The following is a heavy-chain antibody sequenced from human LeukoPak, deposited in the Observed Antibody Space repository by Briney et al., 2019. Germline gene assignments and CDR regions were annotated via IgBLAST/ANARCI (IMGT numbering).Heavy chain of an antibody. J-gene: IGHJ4*02. Sequence: PSETLSLTCTVSGGSISGYYWGWIRQPPGKGLEWIGYISSSGDTTHNPSLKSRVTMSVDTPKNQFSLRLSSVTPADTAVYYCARDKQPGDYWGQGTLVTVSS. CDR3: ARDKQPGDY. D-gene: IGHD5-18*01. V-gene: IGHV4-59*01. CDR2: ISSSGDT. CDR1: GGSISGYY.